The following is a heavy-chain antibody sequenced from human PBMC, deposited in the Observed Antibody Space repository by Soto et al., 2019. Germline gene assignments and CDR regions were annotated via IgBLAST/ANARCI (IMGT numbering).Heavy chain of an antibody. CDR3: AFTIFGAYYYYGMDV. V-gene: IGHV4-34*01. CDR1: GGSFSCYY. Sequence: PSETLSLTCAVYGGSFSCYYWSWIRQPPGKGLEWIGEINHSGSTNYNPSLKSRVTISVDTSKNQFSLKLSSVTAADTAVYYCAFTIFGAYYYYGMDVWGQGTTVTVSS. J-gene: IGHJ6*02. CDR2: INHSGST. D-gene: IGHD3-3*01.